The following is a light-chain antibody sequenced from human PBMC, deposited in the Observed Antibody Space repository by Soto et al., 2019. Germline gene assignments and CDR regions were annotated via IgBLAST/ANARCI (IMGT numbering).Light chain of an antibody. CDR3: QQSYNTVRT. V-gene: IGKV1-39*01. J-gene: IGKJ4*01. CDR1: QNIGSH. Sequence: DIQMTQSPSSLSASVGDRVTITCRAGQNIGSHLNWYQHKPGKAPKPLIFAASRLQSGVPSRFSGSGSGTDFTITISNLQPEDFATYYCQQSYNTVRTFGGGTRVEIK. CDR2: AAS.